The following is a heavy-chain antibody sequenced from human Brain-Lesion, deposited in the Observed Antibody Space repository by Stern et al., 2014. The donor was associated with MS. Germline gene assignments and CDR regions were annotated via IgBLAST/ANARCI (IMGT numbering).Heavy chain of an antibody. CDR2: IKSRTDGGTS. CDR3: TTIGYSASRSGFFDF. V-gene: IGHV3-15*05. Sequence: EVQVGASGGGLVKPGGSLTLSCAGPGFNFSNVWMNWVRQAPGKGLEWVARIKSRTDGGTSDYAAPVKGRFTISRDDSKNTLYLQIDNLRADDTAVYYCTTIGYSASRSGFFDFWGQGTLVTVSS. D-gene: IGHD5-18*01. CDR1: GFNFSNVW. J-gene: IGHJ4*02.